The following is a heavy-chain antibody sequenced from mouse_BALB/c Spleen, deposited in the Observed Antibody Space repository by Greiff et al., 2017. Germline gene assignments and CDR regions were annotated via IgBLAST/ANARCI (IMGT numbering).Heavy chain of an antibody. V-gene: IGHV1-4*01. J-gene: IGHJ4*01. Sequence: VQLQQSGAELARPGASVKMSCKASGYTFTSYTMHWVKQRPGQGLEWIGYINPSSGYTNYNQKFKDKATLTADKSSSTAYMELSSLTSEDSAVYYCARENYDYDEGNAMDYWGQGTSVTVSS. CDR1: GYTFTSYT. D-gene: IGHD2-4*01. CDR2: INPSSGYT. CDR3: ARENYDYDEGNAMDY.